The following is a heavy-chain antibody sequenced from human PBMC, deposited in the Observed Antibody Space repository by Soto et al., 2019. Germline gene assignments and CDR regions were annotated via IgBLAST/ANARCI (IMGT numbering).Heavy chain of an antibody. CDR1: GYTFTRYT. D-gene: IGHD6-13*01. V-gene: IGHV1-2*04. CDR2: INPNSGGT. Sequence: GASVKVSCKASGYTFTRYTMNWVRQAPGQRLEWMGWINPNSGGTNYAQKFQGWVTMTRDTSTSTVYMELSSLRSEDTAVYYCARAGIAAAGSFLDYWGQGTLVTVSS. CDR3: ARAGIAAAGSFLDY. J-gene: IGHJ4*02.